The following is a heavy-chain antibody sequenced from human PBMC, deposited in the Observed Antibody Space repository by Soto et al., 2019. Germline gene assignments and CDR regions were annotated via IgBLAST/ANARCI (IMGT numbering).Heavy chain of an antibody. CDR1: GYTFTSYY. CDR3: ARDRVDCSGGNCWRSVEDT. D-gene: IGHD2-15*01. Sequence: QVQLVQSGAEVKKPGASVKVSCKASGYTFTSYYMHWVRQAPGQGLEWMGIIDPRGGGTSYAQKFQGRLTMTRDTSTSTVYMELSSLRSEDTAVYYCARDRVDCSGGNCWRSVEDTWGQGTMVTVSS. J-gene: IGHJ5*02. V-gene: IGHV1-46*01. CDR2: IDPRGGGT.